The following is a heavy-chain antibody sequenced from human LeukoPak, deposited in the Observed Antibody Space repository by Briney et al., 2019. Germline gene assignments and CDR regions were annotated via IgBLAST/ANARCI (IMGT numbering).Heavy chain of an antibody. CDR1: GGSISSYY. Sequence: PSETLSLTCTVSGGSISSYYWSWIRQPPGKGLEWIGYIYYSGSANYHPSLKSRVTISVDTSKNQFSLKLSSVTAADTAVYYCARDSHYYGSGSYDYWGQGTLVTVSS. CDR2: IYYSGSA. D-gene: IGHD3-10*01. J-gene: IGHJ4*02. CDR3: ARDSHYYGSGSYDY. V-gene: IGHV4-59*01.